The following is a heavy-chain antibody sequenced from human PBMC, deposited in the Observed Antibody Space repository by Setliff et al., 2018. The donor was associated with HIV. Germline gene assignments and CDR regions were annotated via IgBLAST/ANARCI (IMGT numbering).Heavy chain of an antibody. Sequence: GASVKVSCKASGDTFSSYAISWVRQAPGQGLEWMGGIIPILGIANYAQKFQDRVTITADKSTDTAYMELSSLRSEDTAVYYCARAQYQLLEPPTYNWFDPWGQGTQVTVSS. CDR3: ARAQYQLLEPPTYNWFDP. CDR1: GDTFSSYA. CDR2: IIPILGIA. J-gene: IGHJ5*02. V-gene: IGHV1-69*10. D-gene: IGHD2-2*01.